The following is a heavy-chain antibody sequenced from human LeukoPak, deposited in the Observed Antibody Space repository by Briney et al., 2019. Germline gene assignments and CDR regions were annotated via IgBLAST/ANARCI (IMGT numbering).Heavy chain of an antibody. Sequence: SETLSLTCTVSGGSISSSSYYWGWIRQPPGKGLEWIGSIYYSGSTYYNPSLKSRVTISVDTSKNQFSLKLSSVTAADTAVYYCATFREIAAATWFDPWGQGTLVTVSS. CDR2: IYYSGST. J-gene: IGHJ5*02. CDR3: ATFREIAAATWFDP. V-gene: IGHV4-39*01. CDR1: GGSISSSSYY. D-gene: IGHD6-13*01.